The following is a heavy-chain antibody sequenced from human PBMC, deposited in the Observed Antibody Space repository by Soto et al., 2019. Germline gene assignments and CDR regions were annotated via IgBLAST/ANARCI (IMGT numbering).Heavy chain of an antibody. Sequence: GGSLRLSCAASGFTFSSYGMHWVRQAPGKGLEWVAVIWYDGSNKYYADSVKGRFTISRDNSKNTLYLQMNSLRAEDTAVYYCASGYDSSGYYYSGPSYFDYWGQGTLVSVSA. CDR1: GFTFSSYG. J-gene: IGHJ4*02. CDR3: ASGYDSSGYYYSGPSYFDY. D-gene: IGHD3-22*01. V-gene: IGHV3-33*01. CDR2: IWYDGSNK.